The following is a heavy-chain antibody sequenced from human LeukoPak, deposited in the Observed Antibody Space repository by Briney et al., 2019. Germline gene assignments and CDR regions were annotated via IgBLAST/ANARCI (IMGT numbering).Heavy chain of an antibody. CDR3: ARDDYYDSSGYYRSWFDP. CDR2: IYSGGST. J-gene: IGHJ5*02. Sequence: PGGSLRLSCAASGFTVSSNYMSWVRQAPRKGLEWVSVIYSGGSTYYADSVKGRFTISRDNSKNTLYLQMNSLRAEDTAVYYCARDDYYDSSGYYRSWFDPWGQGTLVTVSS. V-gene: IGHV3-53*01. CDR1: GFTVSSNY. D-gene: IGHD3-22*01.